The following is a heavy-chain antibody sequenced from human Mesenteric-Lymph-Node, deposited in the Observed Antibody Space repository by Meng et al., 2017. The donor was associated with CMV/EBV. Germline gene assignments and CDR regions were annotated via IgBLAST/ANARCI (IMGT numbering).Heavy chain of an antibody. D-gene: IGHD5-12*01. V-gene: IGHV1-8*01. CDR2: MNPNSGNT. Sequence: ASVKVSCKASGYTFTSYDINWVRQATGQGLEWMGWMNPNSGNTGYAQKFQGRVTMTRNTSISTAYMELSSLRSEDTAVYYCARGYSGYDPPGYWGQGTLVTVSS. CDR1: GYTFTSYD. J-gene: IGHJ4*02. CDR3: ARGYSGYDPPGY.